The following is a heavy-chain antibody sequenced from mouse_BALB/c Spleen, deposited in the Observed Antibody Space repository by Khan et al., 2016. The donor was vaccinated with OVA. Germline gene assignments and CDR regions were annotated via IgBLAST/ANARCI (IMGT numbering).Heavy chain of an antibody. D-gene: IGHD1-3*01. CDR1: GFTFSSYA. V-gene: IGHV5-9-3*01. CDR3: ARHNFGPFAY. Sequence: EVELVESGGGLVKPGGSLKLSCAASGFTFSSYAMSWVRQTPEKRLEWVATINSDGTYTYYPASVKGRFTLSRDNAKNTLYLQMSSLRSGDTAMYYCARHNFGPFAYWGQGTLVTVSA. CDR2: INSDGTYT. J-gene: IGHJ3*01.